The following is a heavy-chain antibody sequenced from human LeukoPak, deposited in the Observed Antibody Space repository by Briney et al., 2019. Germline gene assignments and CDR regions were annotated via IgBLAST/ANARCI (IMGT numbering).Heavy chain of an antibody. CDR2: IYHSGST. V-gene: IGHV4-30-2*01. CDR3: ARGTPGVDWVSKGDWYFDL. CDR1: GGSISSGGYY. Sequence: SETLSLTCTVSGGSISSGGYYWSWIRQPPGKGLEWIGYIYHSGSTYYNPSLKSRVTISVDRSKNQFSLKLSSVTAADTAVYYRARGTPGVDWVSKGDWYFDLWGRGTLVTVSS. D-gene: IGHD6-13*01. J-gene: IGHJ2*01.